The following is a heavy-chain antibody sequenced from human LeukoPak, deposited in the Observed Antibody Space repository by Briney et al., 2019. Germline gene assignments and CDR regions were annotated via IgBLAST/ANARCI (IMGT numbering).Heavy chain of an antibody. CDR2: IYYSGST. V-gene: IGHV4-39*01. Sequence: SETLYLTCTVSGGSISSSGYYWGWIRQPPGKGLEWIASIYYSGSTYYNPSLKSRVTISVDTSKNQLSLKLSSLTAADTAVYYCARHEYSGSYYGLSWFDPWGQGTLVTVSS. CDR3: ARHEYSGSYYGLSWFDP. D-gene: IGHD1-26*01. J-gene: IGHJ5*02. CDR1: GGSISSSGYY.